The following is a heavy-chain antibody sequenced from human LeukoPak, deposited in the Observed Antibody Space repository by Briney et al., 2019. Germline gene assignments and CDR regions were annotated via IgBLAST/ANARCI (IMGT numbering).Heavy chain of an antibody. Sequence: SETLSLTCTVSGGSISSYYWSWIRQPPGKGLEWIGYIYYSGSTNYNPSLKSRVTISVDTSKNQFSLKLSSVTAADTAVYYCATSPIQLWLPFDYWGQGTLVAVSS. CDR2: IYYSGST. J-gene: IGHJ4*02. CDR3: ATSPIQLWLPFDY. D-gene: IGHD5-18*01. CDR1: GGSISSYY. V-gene: IGHV4-59*01.